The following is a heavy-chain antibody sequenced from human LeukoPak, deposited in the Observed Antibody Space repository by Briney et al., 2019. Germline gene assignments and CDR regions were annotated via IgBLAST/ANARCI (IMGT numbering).Heavy chain of an antibody. CDR2: IYHSGST. CDR1: GGSISSGGYS. J-gene: IGHJ5*02. Sequence: SQTLSLTCAVSGGSISSGGYSWSWIRQPPGKGLEWIGYIYHSGSTYYNPSLKSRVTISVDRSKNQFSLKLSSVTAADTAVYYCARDSAPNWFDPWGQGTLVTVSS. V-gene: IGHV4-30-2*01. CDR3: ARDSAPNWFDP.